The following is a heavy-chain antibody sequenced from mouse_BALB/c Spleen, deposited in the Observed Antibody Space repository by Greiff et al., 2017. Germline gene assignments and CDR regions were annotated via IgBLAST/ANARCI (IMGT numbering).Heavy chain of an antibody. Sequence: VQLQQSGPELMKPGASVKISCKASGYSFTSYYMHWVKQSHGKSLEWIGYIDPFNGGTSYNQKFKGKATLTVDKSSSTAYMHLSSLTSEDSAVYYCARGGDGYYFDYWGQGTTLTVSS. CDR1: GYSFTSYY. V-gene: IGHV1S135*01. J-gene: IGHJ2*01. D-gene: IGHD2-3*01. CDR3: ARGGDGYYFDY. CDR2: IDPFNGGT.